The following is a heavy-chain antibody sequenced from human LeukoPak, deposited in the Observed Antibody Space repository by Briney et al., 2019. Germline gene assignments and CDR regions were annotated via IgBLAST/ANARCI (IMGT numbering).Heavy chain of an antibody. CDR3: ARVPVEYGDYFYFDY. CDR2: IYSDNT. J-gene: IGHJ4*02. Sequence: PGGSLRLSCTVSGFTVSSNSMSWVRQAPGKGLEWVSFIYSDNTHYSDSVKGRFTISRDNSKNTLYLQMNSLRAEDTAVYYCARVPVEYGDYFYFDYWGQGTLVTVSS. V-gene: IGHV3-66*03. CDR1: GFTVSSNS. D-gene: IGHD4-17*01.